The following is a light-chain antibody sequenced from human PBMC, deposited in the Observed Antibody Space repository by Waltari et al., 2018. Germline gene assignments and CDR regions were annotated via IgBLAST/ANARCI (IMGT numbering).Light chain of an antibody. J-gene: IGKJ1*01. CDR3: QQYYSTPLA. CDR2: WAS. CDR1: QSVLYSSNNKNY. Sequence: DIVMTQSPDSLAVSLGERATINCKSSQSVLYSSNNKNYLAWYQQKPGQTPNLLIYWASTRESGVPDRFSGSGSGTDFTLTISSLQAEDVAVYYCQQYYSTPLAFGQGTKVEIK. V-gene: IGKV4-1*01.